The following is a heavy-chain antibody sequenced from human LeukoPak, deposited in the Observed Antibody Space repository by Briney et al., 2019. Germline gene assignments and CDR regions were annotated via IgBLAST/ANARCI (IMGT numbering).Heavy chain of an antibody. V-gene: IGHV1-46*01. CDR3: ARALPRTQQLVRSGNYYYGLDV. J-gene: IGHJ6*02. CDR2: INPSGGST. Sequence: GASVKVSCKASGYTFTSYYMHWVRQAPGQGLEWMGLINPSGGSTSYAQKFQGRVTISADKSTGTAYMELSSLTSEDTAVYYCARALPRTQQLVRSGNYYYGLDVWGRGTTVTVSS. CDR1: GYTFTSYY. D-gene: IGHD6-13*01.